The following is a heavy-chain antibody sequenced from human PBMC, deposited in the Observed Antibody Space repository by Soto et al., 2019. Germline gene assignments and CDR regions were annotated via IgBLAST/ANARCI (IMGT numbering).Heavy chain of an antibody. CDR2: VSGSGGST. CDR3: AKRSFQLGLPFDY. D-gene: IGHD6-13*01. Sequence: EVQVLESGGGLVQPGGSLRLSCVASGFTFSSYAMSWVRQAPGKGLEWVSFVSGSGGSTDYADSVKGRFTISRDNSKSTLYLQLNSLRAEDTAMYYCAKRSFQLGLPFDYWGQGTLVTVSS. J-gene: IGHJ4*02. V-gene: IGHV3-23*01. CDR1: GFTFSSYA.